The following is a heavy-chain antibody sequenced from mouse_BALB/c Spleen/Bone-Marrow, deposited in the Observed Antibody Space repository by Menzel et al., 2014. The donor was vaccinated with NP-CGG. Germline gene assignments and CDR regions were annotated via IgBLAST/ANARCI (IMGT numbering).Heavy chain of an antibody. V-gene: IGHV1-15*01. J-gene: IGHJ4*01. D-gene: IGHD2-3*01. CDR3: TRDGDGYYPYTLDN. Sequence: VKLMESGAELVRPGASVKQSCKVLGYTFTDYEIHWVKRTPVHGLEWIGAIHPRSGGTAYNQKFKGKATLTADKSSSIAYMELSSLTSEDSAVYYCTRDGDGYYPYTLDNWGQGTSVTVSS. CDR1: GYTFTDYE. CDR2: IHPRSGGT.